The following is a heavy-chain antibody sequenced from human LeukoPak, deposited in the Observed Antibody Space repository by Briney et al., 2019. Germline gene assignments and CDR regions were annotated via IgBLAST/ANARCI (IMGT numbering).Heavy chain of an antibody. Sequence: SETLSLTCAVYGGSFSGYYWSWIRQPPGKGLEWIGEINHSGSTNYNPSLKSRVTISADTSKNQFSLKLSSVTAADTAVYYCARGRIRIRDNWFDPWGQGTLVTVSS. J-gene: IGHJ5*02. V-gene: IGHV4-34*01. CDR1: GGSFSGYY. CDR2: INHSGST. CDR3: ARGRIRIRDNWFDP. D-gene: IGHD2-15*01.